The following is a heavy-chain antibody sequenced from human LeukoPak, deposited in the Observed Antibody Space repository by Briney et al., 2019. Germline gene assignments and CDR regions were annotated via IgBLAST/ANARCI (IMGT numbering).Heavy chain of an antibody. CDR2: IYPGDSDT. CDR3: ARQGGIAVAVAADDAFDI. J-gene: IGHJ3*02. V-gene: IGHV5-51*01. Sequence: GESLKISCKGSGYSFTSYWIGWVRQMPGKGLEWMGIIYPGDSDTRYSPSFQGQVTISADKSISTAYLQWSSPKASDTAMYYCARQGGIAVAVAADDAFDIWGPGTMVTVS. D-gene: IGHD6-19*01. CDR1: GYSFTSYW.